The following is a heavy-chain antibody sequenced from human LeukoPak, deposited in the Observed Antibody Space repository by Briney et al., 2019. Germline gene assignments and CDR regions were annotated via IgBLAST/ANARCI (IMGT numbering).Heavy chain of an antibody. V-gene: IGHV4-39*01. CDR2: IFFSGST. CDR1: GGSISSSTYH. D-gene: IGHD3-16*01. J-gene: IGHJ4*02. Sequence: SETLSLTCTVSGGSISSSTYHWGWIRQPPGKGLEWIGSIFFSGSTYYNPSLKSRVTISVDTSKNQFSLRLSSVTAADTAVYCCARHGIDVLLKDYYFDYWGQGTRVTVSS. CDR3: ARHGIDVLLKDYYFDY.